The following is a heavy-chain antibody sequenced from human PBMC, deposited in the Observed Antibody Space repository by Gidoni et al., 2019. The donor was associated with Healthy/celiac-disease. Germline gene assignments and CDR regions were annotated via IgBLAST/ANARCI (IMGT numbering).Heavy chain of an antibody. CDR1: GFTFSSYG. CDR3: ARDRFPSGDYGHAGNWFDP. J-gene: IGHJ5*02. Sequence: QVQLVESGGGVVQPGRSLRLSCAASGFTFSSYGMHWVRQAPGKGLEWVAVIWYDGSNKYYADSVKGRFTISRDNSKNTLYLQMNSLRAEDTAVYYCARDRFPSGDYGHAGNWFDPWGQGTLVTVSS. D-gene: IGHD4-17*01. V-gene: IGHV3-33*01. CDR2: IWYDGSNK.